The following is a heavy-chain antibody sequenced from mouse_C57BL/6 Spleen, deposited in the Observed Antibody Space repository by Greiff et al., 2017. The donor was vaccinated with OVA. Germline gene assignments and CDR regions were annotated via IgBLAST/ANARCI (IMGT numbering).Heavy chain of an antibody. J-gene: IGHJ4*01. V-gene: IGHV1-19*01. Sequence: VQLQQSGPVLVKPGASVKMSCKASGYTFTDYYMNWVKQSHGKSLEWIGVINPYNGGTSYNQKFKGKATLTVDKSSSTAYMQLSSLTSEDSAIYFCARSPYDYDGDAMDYWGQGTSVTVSS. D-gene: IGHD2-4*01. CDR1: GYTFTDYY. CDR2: INPYNGGT. CDR3: ARSPYDYDGDAMDY.